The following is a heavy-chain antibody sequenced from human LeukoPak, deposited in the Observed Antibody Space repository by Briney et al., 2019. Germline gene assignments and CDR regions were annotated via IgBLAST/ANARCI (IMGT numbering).Heavy chain of an antibody. D-gene: IGHD3-16*02. V-gene: IGHV4-59*05. J-gene: IGHJ4*02. CDR3: ARHRYDYVWGSYRSGFDY. CDR1: GGSISSYY. Sequence: PSETLSLTCTVSGGSISSYYWSWIRQPPGKGLEWIGSIYYSGSTYYNPSLKSRVTISVDTSKNQFSLKLSSVTAADTAVYYCARHRYDYVWGSYRSGFDYWGQGTLVTVSS. CDR2: IYYSGST.